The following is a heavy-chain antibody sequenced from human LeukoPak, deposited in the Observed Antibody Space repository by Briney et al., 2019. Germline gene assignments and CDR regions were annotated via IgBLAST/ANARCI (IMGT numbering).Heavy chain of an antibody. J-gene: IGHJ6*02. CDR1: GFTFSSYG. D-gene: IGHD1-1*01. CDR3: AKDSELERRRYYGMDV. CDR2: ISYDGSNK. Sequence: GGSLRLSCAASGFTFSSYGMHWVRQAPGKGLEWVAVISYDGSNKYYADSVKGRFTISRDNSKDTLYLQMNSLRAEDTAVYYCAKDSELERRRYYGMDVWGQGATVTVSS. V-gene: IGHV3-30*18.